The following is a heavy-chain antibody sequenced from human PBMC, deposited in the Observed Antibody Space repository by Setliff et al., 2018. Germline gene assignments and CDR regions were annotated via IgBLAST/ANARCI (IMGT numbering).Heavy chain of an antibody. J-gene: IGHJ6*04. D-gene: IGHD6-19*01. Sequence: PSETLSLTCSVSGASITSGGFYWTWIRQPAGKGLEWIGHISPSGSTTYNPSVKSRVTISLDTSKNQFSLRLSSVTAADTAVYYCARLRKAVDGINFPRYMDVWGKGTTVTVSS. V-gene: IGHV4-61*09. CDR1: GASITSGGFY. CDR2: ISPSGST. CDR3: ARLRKAVDGINFPRYMDV.